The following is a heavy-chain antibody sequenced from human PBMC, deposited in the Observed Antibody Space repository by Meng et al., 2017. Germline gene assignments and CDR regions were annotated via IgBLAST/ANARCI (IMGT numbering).Heavy chain of an antibody. CDR1: GDSVSSNSAA. V-gene: IGHV6-1*01. CDR3: ARAYCSGGSCEFNY. Sequence: QVQLQQSGPGLVKPSQTLSLTCAISGDSVSSNSAAWNWIRQSPSRGLEWLGRTYYRSKWYNEYTVSVKSRITINPDTSKNQFSLQLNSVTPEDTAVYYCARAYCSGGSCEFNYWGQGTLVTVSS. CDR2: TYYRSKWYN. D-gene: IGHD2-15*01. J-gene: IGHJ4*02.